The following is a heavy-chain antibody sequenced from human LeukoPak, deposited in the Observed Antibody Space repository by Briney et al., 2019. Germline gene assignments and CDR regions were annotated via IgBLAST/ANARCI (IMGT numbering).Heavy chain of an antibody. Sequence: SETLSLTCAVYGGSFSGYYWSWIRQPPGKGLEWIGEINHSGSTNYNPSLKSRVTISVDTSKNQFSLKLSSVTAADTAVYYCARGRRWIQLWLQWYFDYWGQGTLVTVPS. J-gene: IGHJ4*02. V-gene: IGHV4-34*01. CDR1: GGSFSGYY. CDR2: INHSGST. CDR3: ARGRRWIQLWLQWYFDY. D-gene: IGHD5-18*01.